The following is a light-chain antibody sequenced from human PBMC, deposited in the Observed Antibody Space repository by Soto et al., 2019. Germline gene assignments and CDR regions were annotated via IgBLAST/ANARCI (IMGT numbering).Light chain of an antibody. J-gene: IGKJ1*01. CDR2: GAS. CDR1: QSVSSN. Sequence: EIVMTQSPATLSVSPGERATLSCRASQSVSSNLAWYQQKPGQAPRLLIYGASTRATGIPARFSGSGSGTEFTLTISSLEPEDFAVYYCQLRSNWPPTWTFGQGTKVEIK. CDR3: QLRSNWPPTWT. V-gene: IGKV3-15*01.